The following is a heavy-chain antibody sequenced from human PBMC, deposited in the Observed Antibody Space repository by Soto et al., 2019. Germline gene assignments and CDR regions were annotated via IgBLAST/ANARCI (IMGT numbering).Heavy chain of an antibody. V-gene: IGHV5-51*01. CDR1: GYTFTTYW. CDR3: ARHKGYCSSTSCYGMDV. Sequence: PGESLKISCEGSGYTFTTYWVAWVRQMPGKGLEWVGSIYPGDSDSRYNPSVQGQVTISADRSISTAYLQLNSLKASDTAMYFCARHKGYCSSTSCYGMDVWGQGTTVTVSS. J-gene: IGHJ6*02. CDR2: IYPGDSDS. D-gene: IGHD2-15*01.